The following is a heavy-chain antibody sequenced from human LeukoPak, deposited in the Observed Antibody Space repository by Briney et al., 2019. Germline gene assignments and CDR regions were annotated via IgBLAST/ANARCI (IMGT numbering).Heavy chain of an antibody. Sequence: PGGSLRLSCAASGFTFSSYAMHWVRQAPGKGLERVAVISYDGSNKYYADSVKGRFTTSRDNSKNTLYLQMNSLRAEDTAVYYCARDQGYCSSTSCYGLDYWGQGTLVTVSS. CDR1: GFTFSSYA. V-gene: IGHV3-30*01. J-gene: IGHJ4*02. CDR2: ISYDGSNK. CDR3: ARDQGYCSSTSCYGLDY. D-gene: IGHD2-2*01.